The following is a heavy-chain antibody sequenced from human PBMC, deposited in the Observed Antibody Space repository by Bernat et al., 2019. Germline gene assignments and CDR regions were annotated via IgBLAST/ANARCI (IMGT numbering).Heavy chain of an antibody. V-gene: IGHV3-23*04. CDR2: ISGSGGSK. J-gene: IGHJ3*02. D-gene: IGHD5-18*01. CDR1: GFTFSSYA. CDR3: AKDQSYGSALPDAFDI. Sequence: EVQLVESGGGLVQPGGSLRLSCAASGFTFSSYAMSWVRQAPGKGLEWVSAISGSGGSKYYADAVKGRFNISRDNSKNTLYLQMNSLRAEDTAVYYCAKDQSYGSALPDAFDIWGQGTMVTVSS.